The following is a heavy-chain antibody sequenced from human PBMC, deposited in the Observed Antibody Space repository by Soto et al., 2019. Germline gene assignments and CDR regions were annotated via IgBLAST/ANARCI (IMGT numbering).Heavy chain of an antibody. CDR1: GFTFSSYA. Sequence: EVQLLESGGGLVQSGGSLRLSCAASGFTFSSYAMSWVRQAPGTGLEWVSAISGSGANTYYADSVKGRFTISRDNSKNTLYLQMNSLRAEDSAMYYCVRERSGYSYADSWGQGTLVTVSS. J-gene: IGHJ4*02. CDR2: ISGSGANT. CDR3: VRERSGYSYADS. V-gene: IGHV3-23*01. D-gene: IGHD5-18*01.